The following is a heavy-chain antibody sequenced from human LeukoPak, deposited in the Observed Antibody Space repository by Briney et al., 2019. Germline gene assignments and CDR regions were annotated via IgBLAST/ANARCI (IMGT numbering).Heavy chain of an antibody. J-gene: IGHJ4*02. Sequence: SETLSLTCAVSGYSISSGYYWGWIRQPPGKGLEWIGSIYHSGSTYYNPSLKSRVTISVDTSKNQLSLKLSSVTAADTAVYYCARDPYGDYGNYWGQGTLVTVSA. CDR1: GYSISSGYY. V-gene: IGHV4-38-2*02. CDR2: IYHSGST. CDR3: ARDPYGDYGNY. D-gene: IGHD4-17*01.